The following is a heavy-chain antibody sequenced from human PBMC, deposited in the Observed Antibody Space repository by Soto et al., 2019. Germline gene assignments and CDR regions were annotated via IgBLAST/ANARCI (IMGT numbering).Heavy chain of an antibody. D-gene: IGHD2-2*01. J-gene: IGHJ6*03. CDR2: ISDNGGST. CDR3: TQHTNGFYYYYYMDV. CDR1: GFTFGDYA. V-gene: IGHV3-23*01. Sequence: GGSLRLSCTASGFTFGDYAMSWFRQAPGKGLEWVSAISDNGGSTYFADSVKGRFTISRDNSKNTLYLQMNGLRAEDTAVYFCTQHTNGFYYYYYMDVWGKGTTVTVSS.